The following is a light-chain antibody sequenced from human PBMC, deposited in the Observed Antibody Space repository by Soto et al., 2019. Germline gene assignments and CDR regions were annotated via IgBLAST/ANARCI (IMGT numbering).Light chain of an antibody. CDR3: QQYNYRPPA. J-gene: IGKJ5*01. Sequence: EIVLTQSPGTLSLSPGERATLSCRASQSVSSSYLAWYQQKPGQAPRLLIYGASTRATGIPARFSGSGFGTEFTLTISSLKSEDFAVYYCQQYNYRPPAFGQGTRLEIK. V-gene: IGKV3-15*01. CDR1: QSVSSSY. CDR2: GAS.